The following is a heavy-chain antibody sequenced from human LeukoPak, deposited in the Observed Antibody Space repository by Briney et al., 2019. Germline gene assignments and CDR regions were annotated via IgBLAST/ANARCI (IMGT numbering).Heavy chain of an antibody. CDR1: GYTFNSYG. V-gene: IGHV1-46*02. Sequence: ASVKVSCKASGYTFNSYGISWVRQAPGQGLEWMGIINPSGGSTSYAQKFQGRVTMTRDMSTSTVYMELSSLRSEDTAVYYCVRARPGIAVAGSEYFDYWGQGTLVTVSS. D-gene: IGHD6-19*01. CDR2: INPSGGST. CDR3: VRARPGIAVAGSEYFDY. J-gene: IGHJ4*02.